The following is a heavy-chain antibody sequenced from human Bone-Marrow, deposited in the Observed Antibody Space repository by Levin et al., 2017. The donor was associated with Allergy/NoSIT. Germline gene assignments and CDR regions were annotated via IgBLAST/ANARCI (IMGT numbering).Heavy chain of an antibody. D-gene: IGHD1-20*01. J-gene: IGHJ4*02. CDR2: INPKSGDT. V-gene: IGHV1-2*02. Sequence: ASVKVSCKTSGYTFTDYYMHWVRQAPGQGLEWMGGINPKSGDTNYAQILQGRVTLTSDTSISTAYMELSSLTSDDAAIYFCARDRANNWWGGSQYWGQGTLITVSS. CDR3: ARDRANNWWGGSQY. CDR1: GYTFTDYY.